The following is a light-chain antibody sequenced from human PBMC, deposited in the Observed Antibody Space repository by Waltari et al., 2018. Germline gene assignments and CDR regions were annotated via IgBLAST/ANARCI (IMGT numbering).Light chain of an antibody. CDR3: QNWGNGIQV. CDR1: SGHSSYA. CDR2: LNSDGSH. Sequence: QLVLTQSPSASASLGASVKLTCTLSSGHSSYAIAWHQQQPEKGPRFLMKLNSDGSHSKGDGIPDRFSGSSSGAERYLTISSLQSEDEADYYCQNWGNGIQVFGGGTKLTVL. V-gene: IGLV4-69*01. J-gene: IGLJ2*01.